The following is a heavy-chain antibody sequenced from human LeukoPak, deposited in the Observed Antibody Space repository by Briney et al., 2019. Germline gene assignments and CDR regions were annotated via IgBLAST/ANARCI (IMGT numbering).Heavy chain of an antibody. CDR1: DGSISSYY. J-gene: IGHJ4*02. Sequence: TSETLSLTCTVSDGSISSYYWSWIRQPPGKGLEWIGYIHFSGSTNYNPSLKSRVTISADTSKNQFSLRVTSVTAADTAVHYCARAFREFSLDYWGQGTLVTVSS. D-gene: IGHD3-16*02. CDR3: ARAFREFSLDY. V-gene: IGHV4-59*01. CDR2: IHFSGST.